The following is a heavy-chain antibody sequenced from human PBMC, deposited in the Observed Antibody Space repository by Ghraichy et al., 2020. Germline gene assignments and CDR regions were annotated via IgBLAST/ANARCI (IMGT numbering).Heavy chain of an antibody. CDR2: ISYDGSNK. CDR3: ARVTPGYCSGGSCQPFDI. Sequence: GGSLRLSCAASGFTFSSYAMHWVRQAPGKGLEWVAVISYDGSNKYYADSVKGRFTISRDNSKNTLYLQMNSLRAEDTAVYYCARVTPGYCSGGSCQPFDIWGQGTMVTVSS. CDR1: GFTFSSYA. J-gene: IGHJ3*02. V-gene: IGHV3-30*04. D-gene: IGHD2-15*01.